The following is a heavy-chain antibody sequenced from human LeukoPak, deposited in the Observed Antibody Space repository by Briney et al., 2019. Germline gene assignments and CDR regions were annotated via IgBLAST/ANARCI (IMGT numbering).Heavy chain of an antibody. D-gene: IGHD6-19*01. V-gene: IGHV3-20*01. CDR2: INWNGGRK. CDR1: GFTFDDYG. Sequence: GGSLRLLCAACGFTFDDYGMRWVGQARGKGREWVSGINWNGGRKVYADSVKGHLTISGDNAKNSLYLQMNSLRAEDTALYDCAKLAGAGCLDYWGQGTLVTVSS. CDR3: AKLAGAGCLDY. J-gene: IGHJ4*02.